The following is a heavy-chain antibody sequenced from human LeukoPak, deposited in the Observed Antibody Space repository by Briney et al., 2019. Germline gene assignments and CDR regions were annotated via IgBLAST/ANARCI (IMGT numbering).Heavy chain of an antibody. J-gene: IGHJ6*03. CDR2: INPNSGGT. D-gene: IGHD7-27*01. Sequence: ASVKVSCKASTYTFSNYAITWMRQAPGQRLEWMGWINPNSGGTNYAQKFQGRVTMTRDTSISTAYMELSRLRSDDTAVYYCARDPTLGTRLVGYMDVWGKGTTVTVSS. CDR3: ARDPTLGTRLVGYMDV. CDR1: TYTFSNYA. V-gene: IGHV1-2*02.